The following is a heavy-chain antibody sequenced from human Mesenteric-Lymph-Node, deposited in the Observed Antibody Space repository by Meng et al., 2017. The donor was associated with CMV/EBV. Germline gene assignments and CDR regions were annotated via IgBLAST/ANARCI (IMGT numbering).Heavy chain of an antibody. CDR3: ARGRSSDFWRTPRL. J-gene: IGHJ4*02. V-gene: IGHV1-69*02. D-gene: IGHD3-3*01. CDR2: IIPILGIA. Sequence: SVKVSCKASGGTFSSYTISWVRQAPGQGLEWMGRIIPILGIANYAQKFQGRVTITADKSTSTAYMELSSLRSDDTAVYYCARGRSSDFWRTPRLWGQGTLVTVSS. CDR1: GGTFSSYT.